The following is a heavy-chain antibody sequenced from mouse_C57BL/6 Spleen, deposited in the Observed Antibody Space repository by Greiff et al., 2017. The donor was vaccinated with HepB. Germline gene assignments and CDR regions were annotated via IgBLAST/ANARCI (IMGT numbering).Heavy chain of an antibody. D-gene: IGHD2-3*01. CDR2: IYPGDGDT. V-gene: IGHV1-80*01. Sequence: VQRVESGAELVKPGASVKISCKASGYAFSSYWMNWVKQRPGKGLEWIGQIYPGDGDTNYNGKFKGKATLTADKSSSTAYMQLSSLTSEDSAVYFCARGDGYLFAYWGQGTLVTVSA. CDR3: ARGDGYLFAY. J-gene: IGHJ3*01. CDR1: GYAFSSYW.